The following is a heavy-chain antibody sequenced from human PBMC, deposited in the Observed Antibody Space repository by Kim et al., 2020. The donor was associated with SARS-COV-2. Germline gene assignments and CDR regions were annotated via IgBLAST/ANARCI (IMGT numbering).Heavy chain of an antibody. Sequence: NPPLKSRVTISVDTSKNQFSLKLSSVTAADTAVYYCARGEVPYNWFDPWGQGTLVTVSS. V-gene: IGHV4-59*09. D-gene: IGHD2-2*01. CDR3: ARGEVPYNWFDP. J-gene: IGHJ5*02.